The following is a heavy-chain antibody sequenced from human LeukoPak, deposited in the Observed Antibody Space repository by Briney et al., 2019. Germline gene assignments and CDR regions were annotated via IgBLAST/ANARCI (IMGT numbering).Heavy chain of an antibody. CDR2: IYYSGIT. J-gene: IGHJ5*02. CDR3: ARGELSLES. Sequence: SETLSLTCTVSGGSLTSYYWSWIRQPPEQGLEWIGYIYYSGITNYNPSLKSRVTISIDTSKNQFSLKLRSITAADTAVYYCARGELSLESWGQGTLVTVSS. V-gene: IGHV4-59*13. D-gene: IGHD1-7*01. CDR1: GGSLTSYY.